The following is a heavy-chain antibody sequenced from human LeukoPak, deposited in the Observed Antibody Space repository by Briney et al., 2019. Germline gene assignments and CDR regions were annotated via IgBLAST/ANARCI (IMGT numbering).Heavy chain of an antibody. Sequence: SETLSLTCTVSGGSISSSSYYWSWIRQPPGKGLEWIGYIYYSGSTNYNPSLKSRVTISVDTSKNQFSLKLSSVTAADTAVYYCARATLPRGYYYYGMDVWGQGTTVTVSS. CDR3: ARATLPRGYYYYGMDV. J-gene: IGHJ6*02. D-gene: IGHD2-15*01. CDR2: IYYSGST. CDR1: GGSISSSSYY. V-gene: IGHV4-61*01.